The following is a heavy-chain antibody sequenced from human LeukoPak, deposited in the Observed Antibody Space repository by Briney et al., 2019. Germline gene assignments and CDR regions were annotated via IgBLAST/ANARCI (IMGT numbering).Heavy chain of an antibody. CDR2: ISGSGGST. V-gene: IGHV3-23*01. CDR1: GFTFSSYA. J-gene: IGHJ4*02. CDR3: AKWFGELSGYFDY. Sequence: GGFLRLSCAASGFTFSSYAMSWVRQAPGKGLEWVSAISGSGGSTYYADSVKGRFTISRDNSKNTLYLQMNSLRAEDTAVYYCAKWFGELSGYFDYWGQGTLVTVSS. D-gene: IGHD3-10*01.